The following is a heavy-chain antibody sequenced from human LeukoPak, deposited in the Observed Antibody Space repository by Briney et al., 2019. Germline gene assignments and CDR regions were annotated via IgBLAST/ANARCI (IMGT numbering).Heavy chain of an antibody. J-gene: IGHJ4*02. D-gene: IGHD6-19*01. V-gene: IGHV5-51*01. CDR1: GYSFISYW. Sequence: GSLQISCMGSGYSFISYWIGWVRPMRRQGLEWMGSIYPGDSNTRSSPSFQGQVTISADKSISTGYLQWSSLKASETAMYYCASGAVAGKRAVNYWGQGTLVTVSS. CDR3: ASGAVAGKRAVNY. CDR2: IYPGDSNT.